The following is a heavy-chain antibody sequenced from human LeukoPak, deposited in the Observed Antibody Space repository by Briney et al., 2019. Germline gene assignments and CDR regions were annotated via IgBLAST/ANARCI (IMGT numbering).Heavy chain of an antibody. CDR3: ARAPSPIVVVPAALYYYYYYMDV. D-gene: IGHD2-2*01. CDR1: GGTFSSYA. J-gene: IGHJ6*03. CDR2: IIPIFGTA. V-gene: IGHV1-69*13. Sequence: SVKVSCKASGGTFSSYAISWVRQAPGQGLEWMGGIIPIFGTANHAQKFQGRVTITADESTSTAYMELSSLRSEDTAVYYCARAPSPIVVVPAALYYYYYYMDVWGKGTTVTVSS.